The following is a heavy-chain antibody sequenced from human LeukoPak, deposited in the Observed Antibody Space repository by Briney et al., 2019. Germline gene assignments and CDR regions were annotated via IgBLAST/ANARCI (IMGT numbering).Heavy chain of an antibody. Sequence: GASLRLSCAASGFTFSSYAMSWARQAPGKGLEWVSAISGSGGSTYYADSVKGRFTISRDNSKNTLYLQMNSLRAEDTAVYYCAKDRDCSGGSCYSDYWGQGTLVTVSS. CDR1: GFTFSSYA. J-gene: IGHJ4*02. D-gene: IGHD2-15*01. CDR2: ISGSGGST. CDR3: AKDRDCSGGSCYSDY. V-gene: IGHV3-23*01.